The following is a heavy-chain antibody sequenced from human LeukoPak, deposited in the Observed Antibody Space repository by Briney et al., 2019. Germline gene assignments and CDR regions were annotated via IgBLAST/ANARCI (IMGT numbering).Heavy chain of an antibody. CDR1: GFTFSNYA. D-gene: IGHD3-22*01. J-gene: IGHJ3*01. CDR3: AKGGRWDYYDSSH. Sequence: GGSLRLSCAASGFTFSNYAMSWVRQAPGKGLEWVSAISGRAGSPYYADSVKGRFTISRDNSKNTLYLQINSLRAEDTAVYYCAKGGRWDYYDSSHWGQGTMVTVSP. V-gene: IGHV3-23*01. CDR2: ISGRAGSP.